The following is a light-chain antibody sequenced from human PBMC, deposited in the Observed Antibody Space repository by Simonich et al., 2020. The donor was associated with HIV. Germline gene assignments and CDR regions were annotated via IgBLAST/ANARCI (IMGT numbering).Light chain of an antibody. Sequence: DIVMTQSPDSLAVSLGERATVNCRSSRSVLYRSNNKHYLAWYQQKPGQPPKLLIYWASTRESGVPDRFSARGSGTDFTLTISSLQAEDVAIYYCQQYYSTPPTFGQGTKVEIK. CDR1: RSVLYRSNNKHY. CDR2: WAS. J-gene: IGKJ1*01. V-gene: IGKV4-1*01. CDR3: QQYYSTPPT.